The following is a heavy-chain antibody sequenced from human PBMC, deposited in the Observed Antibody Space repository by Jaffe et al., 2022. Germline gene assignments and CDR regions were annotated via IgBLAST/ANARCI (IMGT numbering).Heavy chain of an antibody. J-gene: IGHJ4*02. D-gene: IGHD6-13*01. CDR2: ISSSGSTI. Sequence: EVQLVESGGGLVQPGGSLRLSCAASGFTFSSYEMNWVRQAPGKGLEWVSYISSSGSTIYYADSVKGRFTISRDNAKNSLYLQMNSLRAEDTAVYYCARVSYRIAAAGFDYWGQGTLVTVSS. CDR3: ARVSYRIAAAGFDY. CDR1: GFTFSSYE. V-gene: IGHV3-48*03.